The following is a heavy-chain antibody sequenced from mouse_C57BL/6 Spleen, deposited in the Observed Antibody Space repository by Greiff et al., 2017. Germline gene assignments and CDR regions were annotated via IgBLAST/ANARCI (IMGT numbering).Heavy chain of an antibody. J-gene: IGHJ3*01. Sequence: QVQLQQSGAELVRPGASVTLSCKASGYTFTDYEMHWVKQTPVHGLEWIGAIDPETGGTAYNQKFKGKAILTADKSSSTAYMELRSLTSEDSAVYYCTRCGGNYDGFAYWGQGTLVTVSA. V-gene: IGHV1-15*01. CDR3: TRCGGNYDGFAY. CDR1: GYTFTDYE. D-gene: IGHD2-1*01. CDR2: IDPETGGT.